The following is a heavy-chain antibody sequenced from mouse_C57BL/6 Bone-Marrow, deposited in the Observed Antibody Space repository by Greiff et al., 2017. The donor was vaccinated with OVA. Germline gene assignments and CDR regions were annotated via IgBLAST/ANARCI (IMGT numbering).Heavy chain of an antibody. D-gene: IGHD4-1*01. CDR3: ASSNWDGAD. CDR1: GYTFTSYW. CDR2: IDPSDSYT. Sequence: QVQLQQPGAELVKPGASVKLSCKASGYTFTSYWMQWVKQRPGQGLEWIGEIDPSDSYTNYNQKFKGKATLTVDTSSSTAYMQLSSLTSEDSAVYYCASSNWDGADWGQGTLVTVSA. J-gene: IGHJ3*01. V-gene: IGHV1-50*01.